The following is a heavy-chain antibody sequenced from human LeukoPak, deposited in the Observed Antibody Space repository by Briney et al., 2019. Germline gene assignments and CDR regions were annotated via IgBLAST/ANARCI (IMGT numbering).Heavy chain of an antibody. CDR2: IIPIFGTA. D-gene: IGHD6-13*01. V-gene: IGHV1-69*01. CDR1: GGTFSSYA. CDR3: ARETQTRIAAAGAFDI. J-gene: IGHJ3*02. Sequence: GASVKVSCKASGGTFSSYAISWVRQAPGLGLEWMGGIIPIFGTANYAQKFQGRVTITADESTSTAYMELSSLRSEDTAVYYCARETQTRIAAAGAFDIWGQGTMVTVSS.